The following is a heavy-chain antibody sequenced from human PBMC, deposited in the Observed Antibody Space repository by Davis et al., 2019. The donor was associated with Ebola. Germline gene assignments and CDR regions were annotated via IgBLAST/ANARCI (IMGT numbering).Heavy chain of an antibody. D-gene: IGHD4-17*01. V-gene: IGHV3-7*03. CDR3: AKDWDYGDYFDY. Sequence: GESLKISCAASGFTFSSYWMSWVRQAPGKGLEWVANIKQDGSEKYYVDSVKGRFTISRDNAKNSLYLQMNSLRAEDTAVYYCAKDWDYGDYFDYWGQGTLVTVSS. J-gene: IGHJ4*02. CDR2: IKQDGSEK. CDR1: GFTFSSYW.